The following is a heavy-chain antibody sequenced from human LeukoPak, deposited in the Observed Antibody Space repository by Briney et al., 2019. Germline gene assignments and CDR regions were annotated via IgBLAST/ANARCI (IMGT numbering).Heavy chain of an antibody. D-gene: IGHD2-21*01. Sequence: GGSLRLSCVASGFSLSRHWMHWLRLAPGKGLVWVSRISTDGGSTAYADSVRGRFTISRDNARNTLYLRMTSLRAEDTAVYYCANGIALYYWGQGTLVTVSS. CDR2: ISTDGGST. CDR3: ANGIALYY. J-gene: IGHJ4*02. V-gene: IGHV3-74*01. CDR1: GFSLSRHW.